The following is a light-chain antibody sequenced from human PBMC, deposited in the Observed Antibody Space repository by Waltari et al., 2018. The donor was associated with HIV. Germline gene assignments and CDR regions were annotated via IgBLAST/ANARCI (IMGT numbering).Light chain of an antibody. V-gene: IGLV2-8*01. CDR1: SSDIGAYAF. Sequence: QSALTQPPSASGSLGQSVTISCTGSSSDIGAYAFVSWVQQHPHSAPKLLLYEVTRRPSTVSVRFSGSRSGNTAFLTVAGLQPDDEATYFCSSYGDSLRVLFGGGTNVTVL. CDR3: SSYGDSLRVL. J-gene: IGLJ3*02. CDR2: EVT.